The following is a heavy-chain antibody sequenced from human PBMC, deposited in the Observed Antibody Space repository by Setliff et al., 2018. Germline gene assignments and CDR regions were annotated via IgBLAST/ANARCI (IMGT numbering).Heavy chain of an antibody. D-gene: IGHD6-19*01. Sequence: GSLRLSCATSGFTFSDYYMSWIRQTPGKGLEWVAYISSSGSLIYYPDSVKGRLTISRDNAKKSVDLQMNSLRAEDTAVYYCATKAVAGTGGQGTLVTVSS. CDR2: ISSSGSLI. CDR1: GFTFSDYY. J-gene: IGHJ4*02. V-gene: IGHV3-11*01. CDR3: ATKAVAGT.